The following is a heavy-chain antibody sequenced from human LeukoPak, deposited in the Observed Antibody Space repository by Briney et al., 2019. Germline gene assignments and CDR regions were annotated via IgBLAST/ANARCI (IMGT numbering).Heavy chain of an antibody. CDR1: GFTFSSYW. J-gene: IGHJ4*02. D-gene: IGHD3-16*01. CDR2: IKLDGTEK. Sequence: PGGSLRLSCAASGFTFSSYWMHWVRQAPGKGLEWVANIKLDGTEKYYADSVKGRFTISRDNAKNSLYLQMNSLRAEDTAVYYCASDRFYFGVWGQGTLVTVSS. V-gene: IGHV3-7*05. CDR3: ASDRFYFGV.